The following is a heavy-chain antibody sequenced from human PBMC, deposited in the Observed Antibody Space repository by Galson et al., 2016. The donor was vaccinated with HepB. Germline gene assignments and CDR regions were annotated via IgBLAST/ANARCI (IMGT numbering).Heavy chain of an antibody. J-gene: IGHJ5*02. CDR3: AGDLGIQWLVT. V-gene: IGHV3-33*01. Sequence: SLRLSCAASGFTFSDYGMHWVRQAPGKGLEWVAVIWYDGSNKFYADSVRGRFTIARDNSKNTLYLQMNSLRAEDTALYYCAGDLGIQWLVTWGQGTLVTVSS. CDR1: GFTFSDYG. D-gene: IGHD6-19*01. CDR2: IWYDGSNK.